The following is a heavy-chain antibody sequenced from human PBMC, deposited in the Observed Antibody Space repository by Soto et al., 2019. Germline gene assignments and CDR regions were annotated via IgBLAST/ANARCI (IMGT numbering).Heavy chain of an antibody. Sequence: EVQLLESGGGLVQPGGSLRLSCAASGFTFSSYAMSWVRQAPGKGLEWVSSITSNGDRTYYADSGKGRFTISRDTSKHTLFLQINSLRAEDTAVFYCAKRRYCNSAGCYHPFDDWGQGTLVTVSS. J-gene: IGHJ4*02. V-gene: IGHV3-23*01. CDR2: ITSNGDRT. D-gene: IGHD2-2*01. CDR3: AKRRYCNSAGCYHPFDD. CDR1: GFTFSSYA.